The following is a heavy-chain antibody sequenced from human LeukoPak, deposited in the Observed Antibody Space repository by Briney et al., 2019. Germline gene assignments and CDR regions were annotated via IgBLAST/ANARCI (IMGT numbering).Heavy chain of an antibody. D-gene: IGHD2-15*01. CDR2: ISLSGGTT. J-gene: IGHJ4*02. Sequence: RGSLRLSCAPSGFTFTTYAMNWVRQAPGEGLEWVSGISLSGGTTYYADSVKGRFTISRDNSKMTLYLQMNSLRGEGTALYYCAKGGGGHCSGGFCSNFDYGGEGAQVTVSA. CDR3: AKGGGGHCSGGFCSNFDY. CDR1: GFTFTTYA. V-gene: IGHV3-23*01.